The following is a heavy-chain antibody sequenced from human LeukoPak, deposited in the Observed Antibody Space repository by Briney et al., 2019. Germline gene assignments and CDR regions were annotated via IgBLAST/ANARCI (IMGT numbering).Heavy chain of an antibody. CDR3: ARDGNYYGSGYKDYFDY. CDR1: GFTFSSYS. J-gene: IGHJ4*02. D-gene: IGHD3-10*01. Sequence: GGSLRLSCAASGFTFSSYSMNWVRQAPGKGLEWVSSISSSSSYIYYADTVKGRFTISRDNAKNSLYLQMNSLRAEDTAVYYCARDGNYYGSGYKDYFDYWGQGTLVTVSS. CDR2: ISSSSSYI. V-gene: IGHV3-21*01.